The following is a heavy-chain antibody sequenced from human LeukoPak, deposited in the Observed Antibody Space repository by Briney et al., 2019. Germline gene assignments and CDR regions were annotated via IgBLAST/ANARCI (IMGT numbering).Heavy chain of an antibody. CDR1: GYTFTSYA. D-gene: IGHD3-22*01. CDR3: ARGSSGYYSHFDY. J-gene: IGHJ4*02. Sequence: GASEKVSCKASGYTFTSYAMHWVRQAPGQRLEWMGWINAGNGNTKYSQKFQGRVTITRDTSASTAYMELSSLRSEDTAVYYCARGSSGYYSHFDYWGQGTLVTVSS. V-gene: IGHV1-3*01. CDR2: INAGNGNT.